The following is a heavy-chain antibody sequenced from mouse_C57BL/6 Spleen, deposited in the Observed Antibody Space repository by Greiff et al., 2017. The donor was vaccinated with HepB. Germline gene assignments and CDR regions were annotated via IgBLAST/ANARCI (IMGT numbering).Heavy chain of an antibody. CDR2: ISDGGSYT. V-gene: IGHV5-4*01. CDR3: ARDRDGYCEPFDV. CDR1: GFTFSSYA. Sequence: EVKLVESGGGLVKPGGSLKLSCAASGFTFSSYAMSWVRQTPEKRLEWVATISDGGSYTYYPDNVKGRFTISRDNAKNNLYLQMSHLKSEDTAMYYCARDRDGYCEPFDVWGTGTTVTVSS. D-gene: IGHD2-3*01. J-gene: IGHJ1*03.